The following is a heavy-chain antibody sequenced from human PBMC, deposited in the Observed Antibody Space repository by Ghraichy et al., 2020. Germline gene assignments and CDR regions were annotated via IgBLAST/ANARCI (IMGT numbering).Heavy chain of an antibody. V-gene: IGHV3-30*18. J-gene: IGHJ6*02. D-gene: IGHD1-1*01. Sequence: GGSLRLSCVASGITFSRYGMHWVRQAPGKGLEWVALISYDGNNKYYPDSVKGRFTISRDNSKNTLYLQMNSLRGEDTAVYYCAKDRQVNDNYYYYGMDVWGQGTTVIVSS. CDR3: AKDRQVNDNYYYYGMDV. CDR1: GITFSRYG. CDR2: ISYDGNNK.